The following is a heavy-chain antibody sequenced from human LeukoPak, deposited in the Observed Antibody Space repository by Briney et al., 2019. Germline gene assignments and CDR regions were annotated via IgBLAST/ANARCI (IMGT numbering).Heavy chain of an antibody. CDR2: IYSGVST. CDR1: GFTVSSIY. V-gene: IGHV3-53*01. D-gene: IGHD6-19*01. CDR3: ARVSGWYSFAIDY. J-gene: IGHJ4*02. Sequence: GGSLRLSCAASGFTVSSIYMSWVSQAPGEGLEWVSAIYSGVSTYYADSVKGRFTISRDNSKNTLYLQMNSLRGEDTAVYYCARVSGWYSFAIDYWGQGTLVTVSS.